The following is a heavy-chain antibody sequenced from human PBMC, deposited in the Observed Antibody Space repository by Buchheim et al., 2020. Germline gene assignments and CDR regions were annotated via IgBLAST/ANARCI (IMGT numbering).Heavy chain of an antibody. CDR3: ARDYWRIVATIFRAC. CDR2: ISYDGSNK. Sequence: QVQLVESGGGVVQPGRPLRLSCAASGFTFSSYAMHWVRQAPGKGLEWVAVISYDGSNKYYADSVKGRFTISRDNSKNTLYLQMNSLRAEDTAVYYCARDYWRIVATIFRACWGQGT. V-gene: IGHV3-30*04. CDR1: GFTFSSYA. D-gene: IGHD5-12*01. J-gene: IGHJ3*01.